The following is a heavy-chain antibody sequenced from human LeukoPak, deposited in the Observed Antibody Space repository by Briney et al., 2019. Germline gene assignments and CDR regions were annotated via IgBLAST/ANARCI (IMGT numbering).Heavy chain of an antibody. V-gene: IGHV3-30*02. J-gene: IGHJ4*02. Sequence: GGSLRLSCAASGFTFSGYGMHWVRQAPGKGLEWVAFIRYDESYKYYADSVKGRFTISRDNSKNTLYLQMNSLRAEDTALYYCAKTTGYYFDYWGQGTLVTVSS. CDR3: AKTTGYYFDY. CDR1: GFTFSGYG. D-gene: IGHD4-17*01. CDR2: IRYDESYK.